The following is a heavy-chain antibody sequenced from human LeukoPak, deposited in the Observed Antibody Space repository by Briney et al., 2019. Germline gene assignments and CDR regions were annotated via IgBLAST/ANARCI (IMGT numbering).Heavy chain of an antibody. D-gene: IGHD6-19*01. V-gene: IGHV4-34*01. CDR2: INHSGST. Sequence: PSETLSLTCAVYGGSFSGYYWSWIRQPPGKGLEWIGEINHSGSTNYNPSLKSRVTISVDTSKNQFSLKLSSVTAADTAVYYCARDIGTVAQVMTDAFDIWGQGTMVTVSS. CDR1: GGSFSGYY. CDR3: ARDIGTVAQVMTDAFDI. J-gene: IGHJ3*02.